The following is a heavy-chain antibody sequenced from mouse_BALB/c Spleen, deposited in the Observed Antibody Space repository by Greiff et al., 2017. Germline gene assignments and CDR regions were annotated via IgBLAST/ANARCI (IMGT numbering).Heavy chain of an antibody. J-gene: IGHJ2*01. D-gene: IGHD2-3*01. CDR1: GFTFSSYY. V-gene: IGHV5-6-2*01. CDR3: AREDDGDSYYFDY. Sequence: EVKLMESGGGLVKLGGSLKLSCAASGFTFSSYYMSWVRQTPEKRLELVAAINSNGGSTYYPDTVKGRFTISRDNAKNTLYLQMSSLKSEDTALYKCAREDDGDSYYFDYWGQGTTLTVSA. CDR2: INSNGGST.